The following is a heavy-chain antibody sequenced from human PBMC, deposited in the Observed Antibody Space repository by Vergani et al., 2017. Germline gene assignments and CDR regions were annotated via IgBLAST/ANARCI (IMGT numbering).Heavy chain of an antibody. CDR1: GGTFSSYT. CDR2: IIPILGIA. CDR3: AGSVSYHGEVLY. D-gene: IGHD1-26*01. V-gene: IGHV1-69*02. J-gene: IGHJ4*02. Sequence: QVQLVQSGAEVKKPGSSVKVSCKASGGTFSSYTISWVRQAPGQGLEWMGRIIPILGIANYAQKFQGRVTITADKSTSTAYMELSSLRSEDTAVYYCAGSVSYHGEVLYWGQGTLVTVSS.